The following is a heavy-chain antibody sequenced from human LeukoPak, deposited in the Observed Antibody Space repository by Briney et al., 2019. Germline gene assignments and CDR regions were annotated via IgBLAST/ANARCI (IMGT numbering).Heavy chain of an antibody. V-gene: IGHV3-7*01. CDR1: GFTFSSYW. J-gene: IGHJ6*03. CDR3: ARDNIVVVPADYYYYYYMDV. D-gene: IGHD2-2*01. CDR2: IKQDGSEK. Sequence: SGGSLRLSCAASGFTFSSYWMSWVRQAPGKGLEWVANIKQDGSEKYYVDSVKGRFTISRDNAKNSLYLQMNSLRAEDTAVYYCARDNIVVVPADYYYYYYMDVWGKGTTVTVSS.